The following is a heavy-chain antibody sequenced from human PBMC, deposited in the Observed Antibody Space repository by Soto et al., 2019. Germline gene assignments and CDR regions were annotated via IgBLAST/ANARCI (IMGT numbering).Heavy chain of an antibody. D-gene: IGHD6-13*01. CDR1: GYTFTSYG. Sequence: QVQLVQSGAEVKKPGASVKVSCKASGYTFTSYGISWVRQAPGQGLEWMGWSSAHNGNTNYAQKLQGRVTMTTDTTTSRGYMELRSLRSDDPPVYYFARDLYSRSWPDAFDILGHGTMVTVSS. J-gene: IGHJ3*02. CDR3: ARDLYSRSWPDAFDI. CDR2: SSAHNGNT. V-gene: IGHV1-18*01.